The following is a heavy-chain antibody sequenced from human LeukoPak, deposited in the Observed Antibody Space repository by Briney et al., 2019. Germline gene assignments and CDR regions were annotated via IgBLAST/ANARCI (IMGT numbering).Heavy chain of an antibody. V-gene: IGHV1-18*01. CDR1: GYTFTSYG. J-gene: IGHJ4*02. CDR2: ISAYNGNT. D-gene: IGHD3-22*01. Sequence: APVKVSCKASGYTFTSYGISWVRQAPGQGLEWMGWISAYNGNTNYAQKLQGRVTMTTDTSTSTAYMELRSLRSDDTAVYYCARSNYYDSSGHPGYWGQGTLVTVSS. CDR3: ARSNYYDSSGHPGY.